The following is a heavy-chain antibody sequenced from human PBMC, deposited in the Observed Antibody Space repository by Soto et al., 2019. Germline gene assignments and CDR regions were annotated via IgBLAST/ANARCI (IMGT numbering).Heavy chain of an antibody. J-gene: IGHJ4*02. V-gene: IGHV4-59*08. D-gene: IGHD6-19*01. Sequence: QVHLQESGPGLVKPSETLSLTCTGSGGPMTAYYWSWIRQPPGKGLEWLGYIYYSGSTNYNPSLTSRLTIAVDTSKNQFSLTLSSVTAADTAFYYCARQYPFNTGWHFDSWGQGTLVTVSS. CDR2: IYYSGST. CDR1: GGPMTAYY. CDR3: ARQYPFNTGWHFDS.